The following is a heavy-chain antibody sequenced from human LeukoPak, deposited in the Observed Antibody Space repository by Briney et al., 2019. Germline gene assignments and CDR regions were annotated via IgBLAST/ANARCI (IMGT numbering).Heavy chain of an antibody. J-gene: IGHJ4*02. V-gene: IGHV1-18*01. D-gene: IGHD3-22*01. CDR3: ARGPSGSGYYIFGY. CDR2: ISAYNGNT. Sequence: ASVKVSCKASGYTFTSYGISWVRQAPGQGLEWMGWISAYNGNTNYAQKLQGRVTMTTDTSTSTAYMELRSLRSDDTAVYYRARGPSGSGYYIFGYWGQGTLVTVSS. CDR1: GYTFTSYG.